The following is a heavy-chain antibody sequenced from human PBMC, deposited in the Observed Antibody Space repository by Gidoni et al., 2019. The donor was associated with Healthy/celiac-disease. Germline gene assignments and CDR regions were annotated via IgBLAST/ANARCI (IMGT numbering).Heavy chain of an antibody. V-gene: IGHV3-21*02. J-gene: IGHJ4*02. D-gene: IGHD5-18*01. CDR2: ISSSSSYI. CDR1: GFTFSNYS. Sequence: EVQLVESWGGLVKPAGSLRLSCAASGFTFSNYSINWVRQAPGKGLEWVSSISSSSSYIYDADSVKGRFTISRDNAKNSLYLQMNSLRAEDTAVYYCARDEQGYSLGYRGWGRYFDYWGQGTLVTVSS. CDR3: ARDEQGYSLGYRGWGRYFDY.